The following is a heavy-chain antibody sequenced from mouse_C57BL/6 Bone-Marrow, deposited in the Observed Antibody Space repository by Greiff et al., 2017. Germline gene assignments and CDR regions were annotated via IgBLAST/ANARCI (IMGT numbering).Heavy chain of an antibody. CDR1: GFTFSSYG. Sequence: EVKLMESGGDLVKPGGSLKLSCAASGFTFSSYGMSWVRQTPDKRLEWVATISSGGSYTYYPDSVKGRFTISRDNAKNTLYLQMSSLKSEDTAMYYGARHEGEPYGFAYWGQGTLVTVSA. CDR2: ISSGGSYT. D-gene: IGHD6-5*01. CDR3: ARHEGEPYGFAY. J-gene: IGHJ3*01. V-gene: IGHV5-6*01.